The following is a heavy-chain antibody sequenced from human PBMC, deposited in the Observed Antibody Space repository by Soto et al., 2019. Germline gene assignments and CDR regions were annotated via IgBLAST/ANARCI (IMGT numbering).Heavy chain of an antibody. Sequence: QVQLQESGPGLVKPSGTLSLICAVSGGSISSGDWCWSWVRQSPGNGLEWIGEIYYSGSTTYNPSRKSRVTISADKSENQFALRLSSVTAADTAVYYCVRRGCDSIFGSLDYWGQGTLVTVSS. V-gene: IGHV4-4*02. J-gene: IGHJ4*02. D-gene: IGHD2-21*02. CDR1: GGSISSGDW. CDR2: IYYSGST. CDR3: VRRGCDSIFGSLDY.